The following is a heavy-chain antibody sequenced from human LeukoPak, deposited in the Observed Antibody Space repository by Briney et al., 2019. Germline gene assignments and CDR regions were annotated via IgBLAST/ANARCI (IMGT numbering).Heavy chain of an antibody. V-gene: IGHV1-69*06. CDR2: IIPIFGTA. CDR3: ARDYYGSGSSLQYYFDY. J-gene: IGHJ4*02. CDR1: GGTFSSYA. Sequence: GASVKVSCKASGGTFSSYAISWVRQAPGQGLEWMGGIIPIFGTANYAQKFQGRVTITADKSTSTAYMELSSLRSEDTAVYYCARDYYGSGSSLQYYFDYWGQGTLVTVSS. D-gene: IGHD3-10*01.